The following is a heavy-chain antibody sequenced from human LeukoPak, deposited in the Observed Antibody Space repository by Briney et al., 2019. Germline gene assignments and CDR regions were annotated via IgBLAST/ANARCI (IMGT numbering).Heavy chain of an antibody. CDR3: ANAYCSSSSCYGSYY. D-gene: IGHD2-2*01. CDR2: ISGSTRST. Sequence: GGSLRLSCAASGFTFSSYAMSWVRQAPGKGLEWVSAISGSTRSTYYADSVKGRFTISRDNTKNTLYLQMNSLRAEDTAVYYCANAYCSSSSCYGSYYWGQGTLVTVSS. V-gene: IGHV3-23*01. J-gene: IGHJ4*02. CDR1: GFTFSSYA.